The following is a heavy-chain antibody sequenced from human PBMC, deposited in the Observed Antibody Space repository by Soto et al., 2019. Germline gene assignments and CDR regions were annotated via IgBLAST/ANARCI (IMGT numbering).Heavy chain of an antibody. Sequence: QVQLVQSGAEVKKPGASVKVSCKASGYTFSTYGFSWVRQAPGQGLEWMGWIGADNGDTNYAQNFQGRVTMTTDPSTTPSYMELRSLTSDDTAVYFCARDWKGAEGFDPWGQGTLVTVSS. D-gene: IGHD1-1*01. CDR2: IGADNGDT. CDR3: ARDWKGAEGFDP. V-gene: IGHV1-18*01. J-gene: IGHJ5*02. CDR1: GYTFSTYG.